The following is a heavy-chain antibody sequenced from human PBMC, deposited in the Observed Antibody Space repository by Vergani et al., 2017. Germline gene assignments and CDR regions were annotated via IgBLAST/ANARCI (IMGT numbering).Heavy chain of an antibody. V-gene: IGHV4-61*10. CDR2: IYYSGST. Sequence: QVQLQESGPGLVKPPGTLSLTCTVSGGSVSSGSYYWSWIRQPAGKGLEWIGYIYYSGSTNYNPSLKSRVTISVDTSKNQFSLKLSSVTAADTAVYYCARAAYYDSSGYSLPFDYWGQGTLVTVSS. J-gene: IGHJ4*02. CDR3: ARAAYYDSSGYSLPFDY. D-gene: IGHD3-22*01. CDR1: GGSVSSGSYY.